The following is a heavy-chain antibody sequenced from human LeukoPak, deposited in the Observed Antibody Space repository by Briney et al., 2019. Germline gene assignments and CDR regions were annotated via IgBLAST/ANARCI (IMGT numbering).Heavy chain of an antibody. CDR3: ARRRDNVVVPAAKGLEWFDP. CDR2: INHSGST. Sequence: SETLSLTCAVYGVSFSGYYWSWIRQPPGKGLEWIGEINHSGSTNYNPSLKSRVTISVDTSKNQFSLKLSSVTAADTAVYYCARRRDNVVVPAAKGLEWFDPWGQGTLVTVSS. V-gene: IGHV4-34*01. D-gene: IGHD2-2*01. CDR1: GVSFSGYY. J-gene: IGHJ5*02.